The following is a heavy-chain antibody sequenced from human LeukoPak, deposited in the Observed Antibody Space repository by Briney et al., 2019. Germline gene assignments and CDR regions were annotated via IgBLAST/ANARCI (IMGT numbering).Heavy chain of an antibody. J-gene: IGHJ1*01. CDR3: ARRRYYDGSGYLE. CDR2: IYHSGRT. D-gene: IGHD3-22*01. V-gene: IGHV4-39*01. Sequence: SETLSPTCPVSGDSVSRSDSYWDWIRQPPGKGLEWIGTIYHSGRTYYSPSLKSRVTMSVDPSNNQFSLNLRSVTAADTAVYYCARRRYYDGSGYLEWGQGTLLSVSS. CDR1: GDSVSRSDSY.